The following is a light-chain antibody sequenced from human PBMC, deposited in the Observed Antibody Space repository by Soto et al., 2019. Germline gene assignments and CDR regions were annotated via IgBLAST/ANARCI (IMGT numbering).Light chain of an antibody. CDR2: GAS. J-gene: IGKJ4*01. CDR1: QSVSSSY. Sequence: EIVFTQSPGTLSLSPGERATLSCRASQSVSSSYLAWYQQKPGQAPRLLIYGASSRATGIPARFSGSGSGTEFTLTISSLQSEDFAVYYCQHYTNWPLTFGGGTKVDIK. V-gene: IGKV3D-15*01. CDR3: QHYTNWPLT.